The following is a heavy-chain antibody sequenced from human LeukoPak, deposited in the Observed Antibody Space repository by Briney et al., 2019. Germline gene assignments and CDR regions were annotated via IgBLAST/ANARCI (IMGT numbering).Heavy chain of an antibody. J-gene: IGHJ4*02. CDR3: ASSDYYGSGRGIDY. Sequence: SQTLSLTCAVSGGSISSGGYSWSWIRQPPGKGLEWIGYIYHSGSTYYNPSLKSRVTISVDRSKNQFSLKLSSVTAADTAVYYCASSDYYGSGRGIDYWGQGTLVTVSP. V-gene: IGHV4-30-2*01. D-gene: IGHD3-10*01. CDR1: GGSISSGGYS. CDR2: IYHSGST.